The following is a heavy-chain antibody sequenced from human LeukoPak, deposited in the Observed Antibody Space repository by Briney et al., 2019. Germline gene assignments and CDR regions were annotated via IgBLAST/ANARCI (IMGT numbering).Heavy chain of an antibody. J-gene: IGHJ3*02. V-gene: IGHV3-30*02. D-gene: IGHD3-3*01. Sequence: GGSLRLSCAASGFTFSSYGMHWVRQAPGKGLEWVAFIRYDGSNKYYAGSVQGRFTISRDNADDSVYLQMDSLRVEDTAVYYCARTYDYGVGPPGDAFDNWGQGTLVTVPS. CDR1: GFTFSSYG. CDR2: IRYDGSNK. CDR3: ARTYDYGVGPPGDAFDN.